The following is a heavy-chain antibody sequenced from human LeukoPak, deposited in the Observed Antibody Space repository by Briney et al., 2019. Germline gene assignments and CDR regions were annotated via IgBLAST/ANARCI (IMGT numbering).Heavy chain of an antibody. CDR3: ARVLRGIAVAVKYYYYYTDV. D-gene: IGHD6-19*01. J-gene: IGHJ6*03. V-gene: IGHV4-34*01. CDR1: GGSFSGYY. CDR2: INHSGST. Sequence: PSETLSLTCAVYGGSFSGYYWSWIRQPPGKGLEWIGEINHSGSTNYNPSLKSRATISVDTSKNQFSLKLSSVTAADTAVYYCARVLRGIAVAVKYYYYYTDVWGKGTTVTISS.